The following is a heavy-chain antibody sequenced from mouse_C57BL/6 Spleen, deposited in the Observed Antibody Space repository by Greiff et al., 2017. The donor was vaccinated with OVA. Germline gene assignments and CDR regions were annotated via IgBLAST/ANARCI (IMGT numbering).Heavy chain of an antibody. V-gene: IGHV8-12*01. CDR3: ARTYGSSYLWFAY. CDR1: GFSLRTSGMG. D-gene: IGHD1-1*01. CDR2: IYWDDDK. J-gene: IGHJ3*01. Sequence: QVPLKESGPGILQSSQTLSLTCSFSGFSLRTSGMGVSWIRQPSGKGLEWLAHIYWDDDKRYNPSLKSRLRISKDTSRNQVFLKITSVDTADTATYYCARTYGSSYLWFAYWGQGTLVTVSA.